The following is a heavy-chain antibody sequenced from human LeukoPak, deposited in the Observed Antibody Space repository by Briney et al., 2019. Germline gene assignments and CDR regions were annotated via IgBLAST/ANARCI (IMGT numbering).Heavy chain of an antibody. CDR1: GFTFSTYW. CDR2: IKGGESAK. Sequence: GGSLRLSCAASGFTFSTYWMAWVRQAPGKGLEWVANIKGGESAKHQADSVKGRFTISRDNAQNSVYLQMSSLRGEDTAVYYCARDVGGSLDYWGQGTPVTVSS. V-gene: IGHV3-7*01. D-gene: IGHD1-26*01. J-gene: IGHJ4*02. CDR3: ARDVGGSLDY.